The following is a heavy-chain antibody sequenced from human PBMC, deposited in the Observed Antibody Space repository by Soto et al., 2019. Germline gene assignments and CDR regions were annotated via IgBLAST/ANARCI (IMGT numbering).Heavy chain of an antibody. D-gene: IGHD3-22*01. Sequence: SVKVSCKASGFTFTSSAVQWVRQARGQRLEWIGWIVVGSGNTNYAQKFQERVTITRDMSTSTAYMELSSLRSEDTAVYYCAADSYDSSGSVGYWGQGTLVTSPQ. V-gene: IGHV1-58*01. CDR1: GFTFTSSA. CDR3: AADSYDSSGSVGY. J-gene: IGHJ4*02. CDR2: IVVGSGNT.